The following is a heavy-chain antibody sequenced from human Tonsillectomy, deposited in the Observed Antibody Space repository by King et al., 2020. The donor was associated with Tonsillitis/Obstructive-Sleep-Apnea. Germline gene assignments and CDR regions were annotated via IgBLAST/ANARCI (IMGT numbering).Heavy chain of an antibody. CDR1: GFTFSSDS. D-gene: IGHD4-17*01. CDR3: ARDPRLYDYGDNEPFDY. CDR2: ISSISIYI. J-gene: IGHJ4*02. Sequence: EVQLVESGGGLVKPGGSLRLSCAASGFTFSSDSMNWVRQAPGRGLEWVSSISSISIYIYYAASVKGRYTISRENAKKSLYLQMNSLRAEDTAVYYCARDPRLYDYGDNEPFDYWGQGTLVTVSS. V-gene: IGHV3-21*01.